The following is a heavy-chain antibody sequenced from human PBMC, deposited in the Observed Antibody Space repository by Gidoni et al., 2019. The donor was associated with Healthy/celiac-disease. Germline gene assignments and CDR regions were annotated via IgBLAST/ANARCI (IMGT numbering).Heavy chain of an antibody. CDR1: GSTFSSCA. CDR2: IIPIFGTA. D-gene: IGHD3-10*01. J-gene: IGHJ6*02. Sequence: QVQLVQSGAEVKKPGSSVRVSCKASGSTFSSCAISWVRQAPGQGLEWMGGIIPIFGTANYAQKFQGRVTITADKSTSTAYIELSSLRSEDTAVYYCARVGSNYGSVRKDYYYYGMDVWGQGTTVTVSS. V-gene: IGHV1-69*06. CDR3: ARVGSNYGSVRKDYYYYGMDV.